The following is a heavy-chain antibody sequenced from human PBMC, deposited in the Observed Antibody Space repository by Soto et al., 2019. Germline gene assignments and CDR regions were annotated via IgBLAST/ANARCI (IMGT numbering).Heavy chain of an antibody. CDR1: GYTFTSYG. CDR3: ARHYDILTGNPAADY. D-gene: IGHD3-9*01. Sequence: QVQLVQSGAEVKKPGASVKVSCKASGYTFTSYGISWVRQAPGQGLERMGWISAYNGNTNYAQKLQGRVTMTTDTSTSTGYMELRSLRSDDTAVYYCARHYDILTGNPAADYWGQGTLVTVSS. J-gene: IGHJ4*02. CDR2: ISAYNGNT. V-gene: IGHV1-18*01.